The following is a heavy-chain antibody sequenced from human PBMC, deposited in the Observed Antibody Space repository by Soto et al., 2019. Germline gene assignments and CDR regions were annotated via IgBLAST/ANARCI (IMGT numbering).Heavy chain of an antibody. Sequence: GGSLRLSCAASGFTFSSYTMNWVRQAPGKGLEWVSYISSSSSTIYYADSVKGRFTISRDNSKNTLYLQMNSLRAEDTAVYYCARDTYSSSPPIGYFDYWGQGTKVTVSS. V-gene: IGHV3-48*01. J-gene: IGHJ4*02. CDR2: ISSSSSTI. D-gene: IGHD6-13*01. CDR1: GFTFSSYT. CDR3: ARDTYSSSPPIGYFDY.